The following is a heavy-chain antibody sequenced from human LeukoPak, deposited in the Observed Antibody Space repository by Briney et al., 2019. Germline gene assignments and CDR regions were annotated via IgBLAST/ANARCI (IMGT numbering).Heavy chain of an antibody. CDR1: GDSVSRSDSY. V-gene: IGHV4-34*01. D-gene: IGHD2-2*03. CDR2: INHSGST. CDR3: ARVGWDMDIVVVPADFYFDY. J-gene: IGHJ4*02. Sequence: SETLSLTCSVSGDSVSRSDSYWDWIRQPPGKGLEWIGEINHSGSTNYNPSLKSRVTISVDTSKNQFSLKLSSVTAADTAVYYCARVGWDMDIVVVPADFYFDYWGQGTLVTVSS.